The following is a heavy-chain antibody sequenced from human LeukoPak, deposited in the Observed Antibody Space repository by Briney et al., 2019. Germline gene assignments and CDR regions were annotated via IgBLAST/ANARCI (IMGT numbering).Heavy chain of an antibody. D-gene: IGHD3-10*01. CDR2: INWNGGST. CDR1: GFTFSSYA. CDR3: ARARMVRGVIYYFDY. J-gene: IGHJ4*02. V-gene: IGHV3-20*01. Sequence: GGSLRLSCAASGFTFSSYAMSWVRQAPGKGLEWVSGINWNGGSTGYADSVKGRFTISRDNAKNSLYLQMNSLRAEDTALYHCARARMVRGVIYYFDYWGQGTLVTVSS.